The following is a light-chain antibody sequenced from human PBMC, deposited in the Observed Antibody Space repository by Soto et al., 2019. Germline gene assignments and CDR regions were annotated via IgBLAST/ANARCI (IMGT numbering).Light chain of an antibody. CDR3: QQYNNCPPIT. J-gene: IGKJ5*01. CDR1: QSVRSK. V-gene: IGKV3-15*01. Sequence: EIVMTQSPGTLSVSPGERATLSCRASQSVRSKLAWYQQKPGQAPRLLIYDASTSATGIPARFSGSGSGTEFTLAIRSLQSEDFAVYDCQQYNNCPPITYSQGTRLDIK. CDR2: DAS.